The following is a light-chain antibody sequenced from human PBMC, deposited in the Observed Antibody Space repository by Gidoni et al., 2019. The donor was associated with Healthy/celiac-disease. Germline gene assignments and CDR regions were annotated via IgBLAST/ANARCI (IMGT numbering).Light chain of an antibody. J-gene: IGKJ1*01. CDR3: QQYGSSSWT. CDR1: QSVSSSY. V-gene: IGKV3-20*01. Sequence: EIVLTQSPGTLSLSPGERATLSCRASQSVSSSYLAWYQQKSGQAPSLLIYGASSRATGIPDRFSGSGSGTDFTLTISRLEPEDFAVYYCQQYGSSSWTFGQGTKVEIK. CDR2: GAS.